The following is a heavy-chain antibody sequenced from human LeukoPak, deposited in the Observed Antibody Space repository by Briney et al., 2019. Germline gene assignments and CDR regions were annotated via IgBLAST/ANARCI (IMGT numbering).Heavy chain of an antibody. V-gene: IGHV4-59*01. CDR2: IYDSGST. J-gene: IGHJ5*02. CDR3: ARTTEDCSRTSSYQYWFDP. D-gene: IGHD2-2*01. Sequence: SETLSLTCTVSGGFIRSYYWSWIRQPPGKGLECIGYIYDSGSTSYNPSLKSRVTISVDTSKNQFSLKVNSVTAADTAVYYCARTTEDCSRTSSYQYWFDPGGQGTLVTVSS. CDR1: GGFIRSYY.